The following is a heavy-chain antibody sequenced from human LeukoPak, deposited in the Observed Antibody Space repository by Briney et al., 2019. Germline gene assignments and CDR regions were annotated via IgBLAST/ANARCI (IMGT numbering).Heavy chain of an antibody. J-gene: IGHJ4*02. D-gene: IGHD3-22*01. CDR3: ARGVYYYDSSGYLVYYFDY. CDR1: GYAFTGYY. V-gene: IGHV1-2*02. CDR2: INPNSGGT. Sequence: ASVKVSCKASGYAFTGYYMHWVRQAPGQGLEWMGWINPNSGGTNYAQKFQGRVTMTRDTSISTAYMELSRLRSDDTAVYYCARGVYYYDSSGYLVYYFDYWGQGTLVTVSS.